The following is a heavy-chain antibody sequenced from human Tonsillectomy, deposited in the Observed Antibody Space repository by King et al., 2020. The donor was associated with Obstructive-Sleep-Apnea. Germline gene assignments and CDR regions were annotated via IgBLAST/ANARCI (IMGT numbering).Heavy chain of an antibody. V-gene: IGHV3-23*04. CDR3: AKEGGYSSSWYPYFDY. D-gene: IGHD6-13*01. Sequence: VQLVESGGGLVQPGGSLRLSCAASGFTFSSYALSWVRQAPGKGLEWVSAISGSGGSTYYADSVKGRFTISRDNSKNTLYLQMNSLRAEDTAVYYCAKEGGYSSSWYPYFDYWGQGTLVTVSS. CDR1: GFTFSSYA. CDR2: ISGSGGST. J-gene: IGHJ4*02.